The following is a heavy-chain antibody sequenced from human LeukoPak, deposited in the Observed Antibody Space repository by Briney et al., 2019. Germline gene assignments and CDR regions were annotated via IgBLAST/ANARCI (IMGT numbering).Heavy chain of an antibody. CDR3: ARHGIAALTDAFDI. V-gene: IGHV3-33*01. CDR2: MWFDGTKT. CDR1: GLTFRSFG. Sequence: PGRSLRLSCEASGLTFRSFGFHWVRQAPGKGLEWVALMWFDGTKTYYADSVKGRFSVSRDNSKNTVYLQMNSLRVEDTAVYYCARHGIAALTDAFDIWGQGTTVSVSS. D-gene: IGHD6-13*01. J-gene: IGHJ3*02.